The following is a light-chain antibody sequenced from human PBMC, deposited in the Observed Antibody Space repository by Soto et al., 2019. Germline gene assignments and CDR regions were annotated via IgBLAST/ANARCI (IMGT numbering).Light chain of an antibody. J-gene: IGKJ2*01. V-gene: IGKV3-20*01. CDR2: GAS. CDR3: QLYGNSLYT. CDR1: QSVSSSY. Sequence: EIVLTQSPGTLSLSPGERATLSCRASQSVSSSYLAWYQQKPGQAPRLLIYGASSRATDIPDRFSGSGSGADFTLTISRLEPEDFAVYYCQLYGNSLYTFGQGTKLEIK.